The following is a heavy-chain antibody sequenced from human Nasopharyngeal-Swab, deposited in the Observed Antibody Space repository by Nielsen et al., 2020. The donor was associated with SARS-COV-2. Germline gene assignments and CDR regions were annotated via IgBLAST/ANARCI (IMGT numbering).Heavy chain of an antibody. V-gene: IGHV3-33*01. D-gene: IGHD3-22*01. J-gene: IGHJ6*02. CDR3: ASRRSPTYYDSSAIYYYYGMDV. CDR2: IWYDGSNK. CDR1: GFTFSSYG. Sequence: GGSLRLSCAASGFTFSSYGMHWVRQAPGKGLEWVAVIWYDGSNKYYADSVKGRFTISRDNSKNTLYLQMNSLRAEDTAVYYCASRRSPTYYDSSAIYYYYGMDVWGQGTTVTVSS.